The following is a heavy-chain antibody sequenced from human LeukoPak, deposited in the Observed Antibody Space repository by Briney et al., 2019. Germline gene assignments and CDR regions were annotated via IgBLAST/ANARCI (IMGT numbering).Heavy chain of an antibody. Sequence: GESLKISCKGSGYSFTSHWIGWVRQMLVKGLEWMGIIYPDDSDTRYSPSFQGQVTISADKSISTAYLQWSSLKASDTAMYYCARERSSQGYFDFWGQGTLVTVSS. CDR2: IYPDDSDT. CDR3: ARERSSQGYFDF. J-gene: IGHJ4*02. CDR1: GYSFTSHW. V-gene: IGHV5-51*01. D-gene: IGHD6-6*01.